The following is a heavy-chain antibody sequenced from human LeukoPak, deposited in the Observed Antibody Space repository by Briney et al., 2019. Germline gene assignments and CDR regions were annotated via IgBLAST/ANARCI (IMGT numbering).Heavy chain of an antibody. J-gene: IGHJ4*02. CDR1: GGSISSSSYY. Sequence: SETLSLTCTVSGGSISSSSYYWGWIRQPPGKGLEWIGSIYYSGSTYYNPSPKSRVTISVDTSKNQFSLKLSSVTAADTAVYYCARRHYEILSGYPSWGQGILVTVSS. D-gene: IGHD3-9*01. CDR2: IYYSGST. V-gene: IGHV4-39*07. CDR3: ARRHYEILSGYPS.